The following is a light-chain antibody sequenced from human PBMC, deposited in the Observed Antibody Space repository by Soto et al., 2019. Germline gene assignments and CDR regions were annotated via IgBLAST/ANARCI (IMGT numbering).Light chain of an antibody. CDR2: GAS. J-gene: IGKJ2*01. Sequence: AIQMTQSPSSLSASVGDRVTITCRASQDIRKDLAWYQQKPGKAPQILIYGASTLQTGVASRFSGSGSSTDFTLTISSLQPEDSAAYYCLDDYKYPFTVGHGTKLDIK. CDR1: QDIRKD. V-gene: IGKV1-6*01. CDR3: LDDYKYPFT.